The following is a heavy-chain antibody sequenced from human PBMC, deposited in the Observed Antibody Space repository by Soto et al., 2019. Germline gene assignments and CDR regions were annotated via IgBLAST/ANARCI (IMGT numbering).Heavy chain of an antibody. J-gene: IGHJ4*02. CDR3: ARSMYYDFWSGYRFDY. V-gene: IGHV5-51*01. D-gene: IGHD3-3*01. CDR2: IYPGDSDI. Sequence: PGESLKISCKGSGYSFTNYWIGWVRQMPGKGLEWMGIIYPGDSDIKYSPSFQGQVTISADKSISTAYLHWSSLKASDTAMYYCARSMYYDFWSGYRFDYWGQGSAVTVSS. CDR1: GYSFTNYW.